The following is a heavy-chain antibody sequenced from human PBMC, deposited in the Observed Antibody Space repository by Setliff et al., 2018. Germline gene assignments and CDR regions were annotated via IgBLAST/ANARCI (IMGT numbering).Heavy chain of an antibody. Sequence: PSETLSLTCTVSGGSMITNAYFWGWIRQPPGTGLEWIGSIYYSGDTYYNPSLKSRATVSVDTSTSHFSLRLASVTAADSAAYFCARYPRRGNGWYPYYVDVWGKGTTVTVSS. CDR2: IYYSGDT. CDR1: GGSMITNAYF. V-gene: IGHV4-39*07. CDR3: ARYPRRGNGWYPYYVDV. J-gene: IGHJ6*03. D-gene: IGHD6-19*01.